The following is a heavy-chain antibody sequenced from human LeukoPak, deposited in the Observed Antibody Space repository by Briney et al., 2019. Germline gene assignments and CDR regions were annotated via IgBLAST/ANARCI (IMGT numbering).Heavy chain of an antibody. J-gene: IGHJ4*02. CDR1: GGSISSYY. D-gene: IGHD1-1*01. CDR2: IYYSGST. V-gene: IGHV4-59*08. CDR3: ARIPIVTTLYERFFDY. Sequence: PSETLSLTCTVSGGSISSYYWSWIRQPPGKGLEWIGYIYYSGSTNYNPSLKSRVTISVDTSKNQFSLKLSSVTAADTAVYYCARIPIVTTLYERFFDYWGQGTLVTVSS.